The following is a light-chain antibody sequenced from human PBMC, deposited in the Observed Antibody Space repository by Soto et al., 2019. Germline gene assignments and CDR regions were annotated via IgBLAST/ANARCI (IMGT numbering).Light chain of an antibody. CDR1: QSIITS. CDR3: QQYNSYSRT. V-gene: IGKV1-5*03. Sequence: DIHMTQSPSTLSASVGDRVTITCRASQSIITSLAWYQQKPGKAPKLLIYKASSLQSGVPSRFSGSGSGTEFTLTTSSLQPDDFATYYCQQYNSYSRTFGQGTKVDIK. CDR2: KAS. J-gene: IGKJ1*01.